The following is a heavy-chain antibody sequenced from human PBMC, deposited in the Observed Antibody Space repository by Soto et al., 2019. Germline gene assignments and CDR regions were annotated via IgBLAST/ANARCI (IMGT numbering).Heavy chain of an antibody. CDR2: VYHTGRT. D-gene: IGHD3-3*01. CDR1: GGSFKSGRYS. J-gene: IGHJ4*02. Sequence: KPXETLRLPLTVSGGSFKSGRYSWSWIRQPPGKGLEWIGYVYHTGRTSYNPSLKSRVSISMDKSKNQFSLNMDSVTAADTAVYFCARDFAYFDAWGQGTLVTVSS. CDR3: ARDFAYFDA. V-gene: IGHV4-61*01.